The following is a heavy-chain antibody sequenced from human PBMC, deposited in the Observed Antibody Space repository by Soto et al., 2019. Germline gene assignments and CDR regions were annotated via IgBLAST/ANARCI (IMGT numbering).Heavy chain of an antibody. D-gene: IGHD3-10*01. V-gene: IGHV4-34*01. CDR1: GGSFSGYY. CDR3: ARAMVRGVMTYYYYYGMDV. CDR2: INHSGST. J-gene: IGHJ6*02. Sequence: SETLSLTCAVYGGSFSGYYWSWIRQPPGKGLEWIGEINHSGSTNYNPSLKSRVTISVDTSKNQFSLKLSSVTAADTAVYYCARAMVRGVMTYYYYYGMDVWGQGTTVTV.